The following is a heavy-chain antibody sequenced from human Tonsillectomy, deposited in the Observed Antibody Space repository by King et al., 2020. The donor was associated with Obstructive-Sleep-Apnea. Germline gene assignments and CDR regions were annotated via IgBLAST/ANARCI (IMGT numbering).Heavy chain of an antibody. V-gene: IGHV4-4*07. CDR1: GDFISSYF. Sequence: VQLQESGPGLVRPSETLSLTCTVSGDFISSYFWSWIRQPAGKGLEWIGRIYTSGSTNYNPSLKSRVTMSIDTSKNQFSLKLTSVTAADTAVYYCARDSRDDSGRNFDYWGQGTLVAVSS. CDR3: ARDSRDDSGRNFDY. D-gene: IGHD3-10*01. J-gene: IGHJ4*02. CDR2: IYTSGST.